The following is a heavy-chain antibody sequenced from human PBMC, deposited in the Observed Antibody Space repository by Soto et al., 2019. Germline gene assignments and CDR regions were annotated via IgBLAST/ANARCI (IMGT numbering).Heavy chain of an antibody. J-gene: IGHJ3*02. Sequence: GGSLRLSCASSGVTFSSYGMHWVRQAPGKGLEWVAVIWYDGSNKYYADSVKGRFTISRDNSKNTLYLQMNSLRAEDTAVYYCARDLYGDSYDAFDIWGQGTMVTVSS. D-gene: IGHD4-17*01. V-gene: IGHV3-33*01. CDR3: ARDLYGDSYDAFDI. CDR1: GVTFSSYG. CDR2: IWYDGSNK.